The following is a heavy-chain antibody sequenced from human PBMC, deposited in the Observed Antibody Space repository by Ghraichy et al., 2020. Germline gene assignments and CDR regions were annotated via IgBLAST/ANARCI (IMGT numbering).Heavy chain of an antibody. D-gene: IGHD3-22*01. CDR1: GGSISSGSYY. Sequence: SETLSLTCTVSGGSISSGSYYWSWIRQPAGKGLEWIGRIYTSGSTNYNPSLKSRVTISVDTSKNQFSLKLSSVTAADTAVYYCARCSGYYPYYFDYLGQGTLVTVSS. CDR2: IYTSGST. CDR3: ARCSGYYPYYFDY. V-gene: IGHV4-61*02. J-gene: IGHJ4*02.